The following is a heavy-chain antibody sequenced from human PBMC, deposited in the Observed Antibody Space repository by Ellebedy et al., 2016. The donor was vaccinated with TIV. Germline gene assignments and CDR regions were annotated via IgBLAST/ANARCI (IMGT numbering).Heavy chain of an antibody. CDR1: GGSISSSSYY. CDR2: IYYSGST. D-gene: IGHD6-19*01. Sequence: MPGGSLRLSCTVSGGSISSSSYYRGWIRQPPGKGLEWIGSIYYSGSTYYNPSLKSRVTISVDTSKNQFSLKLSSVTAADTAVYYCARRAGWSYYFDYWGQGTLVTVSS. CDR3: ARRAGWSYYFDY. J-gene: IGHJ4*02. V-gene: IGHV4-39*01.